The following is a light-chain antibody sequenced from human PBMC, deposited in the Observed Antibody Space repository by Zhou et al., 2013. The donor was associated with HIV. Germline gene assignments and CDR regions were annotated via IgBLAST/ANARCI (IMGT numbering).Light chain of an antibody. Sequence: VMTQSPATLSVSPGERATLSCRASHNISTNLAWYQQRPGQAPRVLIYDASTRATLTPARFSGSGSGTDFTLVISGLRSEDFAVYYCQQRSNWLTFGGGTKVEIK. CDR1: HNISTN. CDR3: QQRSNWLT. CDR2: DAS. J-gene: IGKJ4*01. V-gene: IGKV3-15*01.